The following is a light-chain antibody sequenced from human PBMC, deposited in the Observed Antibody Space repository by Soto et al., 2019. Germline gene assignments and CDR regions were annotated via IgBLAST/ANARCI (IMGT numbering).Light chain of an antibody. J-gene: IGKJ1*01. CDR2: KAS. CDR3: QQYGSSPRT. CDR1: QTISSW. V-gene: IGKV1-8*01. Sequence: AIRMTPSPSSFSASTGDRVTITCRASQTISSWLAWYQQKPGKAPKLLIYKASTLKSGVPSRFSGSGSGTEFTLTISRLEPEDFAVYYCQQYGSSPRTFGQGTKVDI.